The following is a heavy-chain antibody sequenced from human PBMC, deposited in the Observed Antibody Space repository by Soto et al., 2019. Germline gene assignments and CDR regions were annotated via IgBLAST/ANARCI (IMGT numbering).Heavy chain of an antibody. CDR3: ASNLYCGGDCYSFAWFDP. D-gene: IGHD2-21*02. V-gene: IGHV1-69*02. Sequence: QVQLVQSGAEVKKXXXSVXXXXXXXXGXFSXYXISWVRQAPGQGLEWMGRIIPILSIANYAQKFQGRVTITADKSTSTAYMQLSSLRSEDTAVYYCASNLYCGGDCYSFAWFDPWGXGTLVTVSS. J-gene: IGHJ5*02. CDR1: XGXFSXYX. CDR2: IIPILSIA.